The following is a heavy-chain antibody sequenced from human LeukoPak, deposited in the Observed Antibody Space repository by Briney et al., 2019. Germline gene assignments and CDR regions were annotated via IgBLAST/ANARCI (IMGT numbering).Heavy chain of an antibody. CDR3: ARISSSWSDAFDM. CDR2: IYYSGST. D-gene: IGHD6-13*01. CDR1: GGSVSNYY. Sequence: SETLSLTCTVPGGSVSNYYWSSIRQPPGKGLEWIGYIYYSGSTNYNPSLKRRVTISVDTSKNQFSLKLSSVTAADTAVYYCARISSSWSDAFDMWGRGTMVTVSS. V-gene: IGHV4-59*02. J-gene: IGHJ3*02.